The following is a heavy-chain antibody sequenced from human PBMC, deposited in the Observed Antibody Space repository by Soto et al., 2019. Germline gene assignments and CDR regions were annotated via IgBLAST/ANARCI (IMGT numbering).Heavy chain of an antibody. CDR3: ARHVLGVAARPFDY. Sequence: SETLSLTCTVSGGSISSYYWSWIRQPPGKGLEWIGYIYYSGSTNYNPSLKSRVTISVDTSKNHFSLKRSSVTAADTAVYYCARHVLGVAARPFDYWGQGTLVTVSS. D-gene: IGHD6-6*01. J-gene: IGHJ4*02. CDR2: IYYSGST. CDR1: GGSISSYY. V-gene: IGHV4-59*08.